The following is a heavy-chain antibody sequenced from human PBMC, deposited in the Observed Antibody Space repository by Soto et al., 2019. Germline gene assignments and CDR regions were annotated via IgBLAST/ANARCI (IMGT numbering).Heavy chain of an antibody. Sequence: PSETLSLTCTVSGGSVSSGSYYWSWIRQPPGKGLEWIGYIYYSGSTNYNPSLKSRVTISVDTSKNQFSLKLSSVTAADTAVYYSARDLAISVYYYGMDVWGQGTTVTVSS. CDR3: ARDLAISVYYYGMDV. CDR1: GGSVSSGSYY. D-gene: IGHD2-2*02. J-gene: IGHJ6*02. CDR2: IYYSGST. V-gene: IGHV4-61*01.